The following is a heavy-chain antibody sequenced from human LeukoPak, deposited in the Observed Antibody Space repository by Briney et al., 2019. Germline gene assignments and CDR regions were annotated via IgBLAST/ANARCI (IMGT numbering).Heavy chain of an antibody. D-gene: IGHD1-1*01. Sequence: GGSLRLSCAAHGFTFSSYAMSWVHQPPGKVLEWFSAIRGSGGRTYYAEAVSGRFTIPRENSNNTLYLQMNSLRAEDTAVYYGAKRRRQLEYWGQGALVTVSS. V-gene: IGHV3-23*01. CDR1: GFTFSSYA. CDR2: IRGSGGRT. J-gene: IGHJ4*02. CDR3: AKRRRQLEY.